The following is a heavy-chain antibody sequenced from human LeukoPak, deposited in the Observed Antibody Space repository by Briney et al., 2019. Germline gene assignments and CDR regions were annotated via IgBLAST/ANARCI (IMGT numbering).Heavy chain of an antibody. V-gene: IGHV3-30*04. CDR2: ILSDGTNK. Sequence: GGSLRLSCAASGFPFSVSAMHWVRQAPGKGLEWVTLILSDGTNKYYTDSVKGRFTISRDNSKKTLYLEMNSLRVEDTAVYYCARTGESHAFDIWGQGTMVTVTS. J-gene: IGHJ3*02. CDR3: ARTGESHAFDI. D-gene: IGHD1-26*01. CDR1: GFPFSVSA.